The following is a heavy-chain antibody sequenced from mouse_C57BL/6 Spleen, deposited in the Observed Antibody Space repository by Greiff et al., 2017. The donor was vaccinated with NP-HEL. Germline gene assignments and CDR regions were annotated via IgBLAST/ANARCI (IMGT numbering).Heavy chain of an antibody. CDR3: TTPYGRGAY. CDR1: GFNIKDDY. J-gene: IGHJ3*01. CDR2: IDPENGDT. Sequence: VQLQQSGAELVRPGASVKLSCTASGFNIKDDYMHWVKQRPEQGLEWIGWIDPENGDTEYASKFQGKATITADTSSNTAYLQLSSLPSEDTAVYYCTTPYGRGAYWGQGTLVTVSA. D-gene: IGHD1-1*01. V-gene: IGHV14-4*01.